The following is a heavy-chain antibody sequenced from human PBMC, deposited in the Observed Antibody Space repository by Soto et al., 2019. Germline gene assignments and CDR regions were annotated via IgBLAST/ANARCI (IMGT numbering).Heavy chain of an antibody. CDR3: AREPSRGYYDSSGYYYSYYGMDV. CDR1: GGSISSSSYY. CDR2: IYYSGST. J-gene: IGHJ6*02. V-gene: IGHV4-39*02. D-gene: IGHD3-22*01. Sequence: PSETLSVTCTVSGGSISSSSYYWGWIGQPPGKGLEWIGSIYYSGSTYYNPSLKSRVTISVDTSKNQFSLKLSSVTAADTAVYYCAREPSRGYYDSSGYYYSYYGMDVWGQGTTVS.